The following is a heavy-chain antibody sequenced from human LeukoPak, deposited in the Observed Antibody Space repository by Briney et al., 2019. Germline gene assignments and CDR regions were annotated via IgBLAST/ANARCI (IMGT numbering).Heavy chain of an antibody. CDR1: GASIRNKF. V-gene: IGHV4-59*01. Sequence: SETLSLTCDVSGASIRNKFWSWLRHPPGKALEWIGYISYTGTTNYNPSLQSRVTISVDTSKNQLSLKLTSMTAADTAVYYCARGGYIFDYWGQGTLVTVSS. D-gene: IGHD2-2*02. J-gene: IGHJ4*02. CDR2: ISYTGTT. CDR3: ARGGYIFDY.